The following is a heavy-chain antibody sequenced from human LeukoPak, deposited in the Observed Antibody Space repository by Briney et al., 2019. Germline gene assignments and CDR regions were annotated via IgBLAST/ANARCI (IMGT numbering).Heavy chain of an antibody. D-gene: IGHD2-21*01. J-gene: IGHJ5*02. CDR1: GYTFTSYG. CDR2: ISAYNGNT. Sequence: ASVKVSCKASGYTFTSYGISWVRQAPGQGLEWMGWISAYNGNTNYAQKFQGRVTMTRDTSISTAYMELSRLRSDDTAVYYCAREHIVTSGPAGWFDPWGQGTLVTVSS. V-gene: IGHV1-18*01. CDR3: AREHIVTSGPAGWFDP.